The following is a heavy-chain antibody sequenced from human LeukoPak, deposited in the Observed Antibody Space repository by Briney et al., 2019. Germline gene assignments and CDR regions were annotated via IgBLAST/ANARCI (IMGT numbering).Heavy chain of an antibody. CDR2: ISGSGGST. CDR1: GFTFSSYA. D-gene: IGHD3-22*01. J-gene: IGHJ6*03. Sequence: PGGSLRLSCAASGFTFSSYAMSWVRQAPGKGLEWVSAISGSGGSTYYADSVKGRSTISRDNSKNTLYLQMNSLRAEDTAVYYCAKNYYDRDGYYYYYMDVWGKGTTVTVSS. V-gene: IGHV3-23*01. CDR3: AKNYYDRDGYYYYYMDV.